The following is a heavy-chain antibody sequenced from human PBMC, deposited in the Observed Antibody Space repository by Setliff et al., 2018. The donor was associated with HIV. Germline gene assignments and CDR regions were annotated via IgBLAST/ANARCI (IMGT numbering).Heavy chain of an antibody. D-gene: IGHD3-22*01. Sequence: ASVKVSCKASGGTFSTYAISWVRQAPGHGLEWMGGIIPILGIADYAQEFQGRVTITADNSTSTAYMELSSLRSEDTALYYCASTYYYDSSGYLADAFDIWGQGTMVTVSS. CDR2: IIPILGIA. CDR1: GGTFSTYA. V-gene: IGHV1-69*10. J-gene: IGHJ3*02. CDR3: ASTYYYDSSGYLADAFDI.